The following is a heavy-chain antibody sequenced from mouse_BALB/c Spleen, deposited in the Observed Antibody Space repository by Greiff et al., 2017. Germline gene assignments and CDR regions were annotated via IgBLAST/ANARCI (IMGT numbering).Heavy chain of an antibody. V-gene: IGHV14-1*02. CDR1: GFNIKDYY. CDR2: IDPENGNT. D-gene: IGHD1-1*01. CDR3: ARETVTGYFDV. Sequence: EVKLMESGAELVRPGALVKLSCKASGFNIKDYYMHWVKQRPEQGLEWIGWIDPENGNTIYDPKFQGKASITADTSSNTAYLQLSSLTSEDTAVYYCARETVTGYFDVWGAGTTVTVSS. J-gene: IGHJ1*01.